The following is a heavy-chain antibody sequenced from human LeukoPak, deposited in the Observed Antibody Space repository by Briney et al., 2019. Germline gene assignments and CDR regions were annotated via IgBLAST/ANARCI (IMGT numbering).Heavy chain of an antibody. V-gene: IGHV1-69*05. Sequence: SVKVSCKXSGGTFSSYAISWVRQAPGQGLEWMGGIIPIFGTANYAQKFQGRVTITTDEPTSTAYMELSSLRSEDTAVYYCARSRGYRSEFDYWGQGTLVTVSS. CDR2: IIPIFGTA. CDR3: ARSRGYRSEFDY. J-gene: IGHJ4*02. CDR1: GGTFSSYA. D-gene: IGHD5-18*01.